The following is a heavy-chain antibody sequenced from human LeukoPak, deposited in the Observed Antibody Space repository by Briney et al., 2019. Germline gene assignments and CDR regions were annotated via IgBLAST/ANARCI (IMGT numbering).Heavy chain of an antibody. CDR3: ARDVTTGWEDYFDY. Sequence: PSQTLSLTCTVSGGSISSGDYYWSWIRQPPGKGLEWIGYIYYSGSTNYNPSLKSRVTISVDTSRNQFSLKLSSVTAADTAVYYCARDVTTGWEDYFDYWGQGTLVTVSS. J-gene: IGHJ4*02. CDR2: IYYSGST. CDR1: GGSISSGDYY. D-gene: IGHD1-14*01. V-gene: IGHV4-30-4*01.